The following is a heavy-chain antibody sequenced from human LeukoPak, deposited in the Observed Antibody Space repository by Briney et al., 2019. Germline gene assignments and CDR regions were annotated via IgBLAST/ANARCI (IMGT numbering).Heavy chain of an antibody. J-gene: IGHJ4*02. CDR1: GGSISSSNYY. CDR3: ARRRIVATIDY. V-gene: IGHV4-39*01. D-gene: IGHD5-12*01. Sequence: SETLSLTCTVSGGSISSSNYYWGWIRQPPGKGLEWIGSSYYSGRTYCNPSLKSRVTISVDTSKNQFSLKLSSVTAADTAVYYCARRRIVATIDYWGQGTQVTVSS. CDR2: SYYSGRT.